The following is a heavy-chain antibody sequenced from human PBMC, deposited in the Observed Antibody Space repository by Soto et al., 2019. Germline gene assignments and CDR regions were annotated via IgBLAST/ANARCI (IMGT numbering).Heavy chain of an antibody. J-gene: IGHJ4*02. CDR2: ISYNGRNK. V-gene: IGHV3-30*04. Sequence: QVQLVESGGDVVQPGRSLRLSCAASGFTFSFYAMHWVRQAPGKGLEWVAVISYNGRNKHYVDSVKGRFTISRDNSQDTLYLQMDSLRPDDTAVYYCARQAKIGDRSQFYFDSWGQGTLLTVSS. CDR1: GFTFSFYA. D-gene: IGHD3-16*01. CDR3: ARQAKIGDRSQFYFDS.